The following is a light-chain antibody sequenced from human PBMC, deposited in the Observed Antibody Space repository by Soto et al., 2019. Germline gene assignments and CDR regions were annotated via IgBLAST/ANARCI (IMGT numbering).Light chain of an antibody. J-gene: IGLJ1*01. CDR2: DVS. V-gene: IGLV2-11*01. CDR3: CSHAGSYTRV. Sequence: QSVLTQPRSVSGPPGQSVTISCTGTSSDVGGYNYVSWYQQHPGKAPKFMIYDVSKRPSGVPDRFSGSKSGNTASLTISGLQAEDEADYYCCSHAGSYTRVFGTGTKVTVL. CDR1: SSDVGGYNY.